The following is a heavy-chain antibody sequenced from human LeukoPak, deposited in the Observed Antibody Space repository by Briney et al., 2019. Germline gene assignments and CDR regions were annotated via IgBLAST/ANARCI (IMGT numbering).Heavy chain of an antibody. V-gene: IGHV3-11*01. Sequence: PGGSLRLSCAASGFTSSEHYMSWIRQAPGKGLEWISYISSGGTTIHYADSVKGRFTISRDIAKNSLYLQMNSLRAEDTAVYYCARGSIAVAGASDYWGQGTLVTVSS. CDR1: GFTSSEHY. D-gene: IGHD6-19*01. CDR3: ARGSIAVAGASDY. J-gene: IGHJ4*02. CDR2: ISSGGTTI.